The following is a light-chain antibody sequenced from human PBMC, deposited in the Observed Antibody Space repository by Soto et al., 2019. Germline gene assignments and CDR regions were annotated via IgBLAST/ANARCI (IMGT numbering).Light chain of an antibody. Sequence: QSALTQPASVSGSPGQSITISCTGTSSDVGSYNLVSWYQHPPGKAPKLMIYEGSKRPSGVSNRFSGSKSGNTAYLTISGLQADDEADYYCCSYAGSSISVVFGGGTKLTVL. CDR3: CSYAGSSISVV. CDR1: SSDVGSYNL. J-gene: IGLJ2*01. CDR2: EGS. V-gene: IGLV2-23*01.